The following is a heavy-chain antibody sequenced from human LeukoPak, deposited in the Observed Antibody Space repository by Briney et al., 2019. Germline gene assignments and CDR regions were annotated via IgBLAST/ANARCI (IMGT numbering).Heavy chain of an antibody. CDR2: IYTSGST. D-gene: IGHD3-3*01. CDR3: AGGRNYYDFWSGLDAFDI. CDR1: GGSISSYY. J-gene: IGHJ3*02. Sequence: SETLSLTCTVSGGSISSYYWSWIRQPAGKGLEWIGRIYTSGSTNYNPSLKSRVTMSVDTSKNQFSLKLSSVTAADTAVYYCAGGRNYYDFWSGLDAFDIWGQGTMVTVSS. V-gene: IGHV4-4*07.